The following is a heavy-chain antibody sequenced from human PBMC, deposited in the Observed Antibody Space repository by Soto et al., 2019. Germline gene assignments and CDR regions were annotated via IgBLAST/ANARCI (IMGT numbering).Heavy chain of an antibody. D-gene: IGHD3-10*01. CDR3: ARGAASITMVRGWSLTYYYGMDV. CDR2: IIPIFGTA. J-gene: IGHJ6*02. Sequence: VASVKVSCKASGGTFSSYAISWVRQAPGQGLEWMGGIIPIFGTANYAQKFQGRVTITADESTSTAYMELSSLRSEGTAVYYCARGAASITMVRGWSLTYYYGMDVWGQGTTVTVSS. V-gene: IGHV1-69*13. CDR1: GGTFSSYA.